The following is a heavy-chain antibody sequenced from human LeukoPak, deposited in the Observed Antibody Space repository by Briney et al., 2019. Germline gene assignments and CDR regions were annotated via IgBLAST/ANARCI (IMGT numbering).Heavy chain of an antibody. CDR3: AREGSGGRYYYYMDV. CDR1: GGTFSSYT. V-gene: IGHV1-69*04. CDR2: IIPILGIA. D-gene: IGHD3-16*01. Sequence: SVKVSCKASGGTFSSYTISWVQQAPGQGLEWMGRIIPILGIANYAQKFQGRVTITADKSTSTAYMELSSLRSEDTAVYYCAREGSGGRYYYYMDVWGKGTTVTVSS. J-gene: IGHJ6*03.